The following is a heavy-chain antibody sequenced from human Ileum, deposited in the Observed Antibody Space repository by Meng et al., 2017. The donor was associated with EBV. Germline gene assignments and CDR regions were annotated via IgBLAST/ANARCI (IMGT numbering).Heavy chain of an antibody. CDR2: TSHSGST. CDR1: GGSISRSDW. Sequence: QGQLQEAGPGLVKPSETRALTCAVSGGSISRSDWWSWVRQPPGKGLEWIGETSHSGSTNYSPSLKSRVTISLDKSKNQLSLKLNSVTAADTAVYYCASSDYYRSDYWGQGTLVTVSS. D-gene: IGHD3-22*01. CDR3: ASSDYYRSDY. J-gene: IGHJ4*02. V-gene: IGHV4-4*02.